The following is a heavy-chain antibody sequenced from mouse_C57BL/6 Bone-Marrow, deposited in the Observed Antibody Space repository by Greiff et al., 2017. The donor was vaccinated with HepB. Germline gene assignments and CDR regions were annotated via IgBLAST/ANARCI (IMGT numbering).Heavy chain of an antibody. J-gene: IGHJ2*01. Sequence: EVQLVESGGGLVQPGGSMKLSCVASGFTFSNYWMNWVRQSPEKGLEWVAQIRLKSDNYATHYAESVKGRFTISRDDSKSSVYLQMNNLRAEDTGIYYCKYYGSSYVGYFDYWGQGTTLTVSS. CDR1: GFTFSNYW. CDR2: IRLKSDNYAT. CDR3: KYYGSSYVGYFDY. V-gene: IGHV6-3*01. D-gene: IGHD1-1*01.